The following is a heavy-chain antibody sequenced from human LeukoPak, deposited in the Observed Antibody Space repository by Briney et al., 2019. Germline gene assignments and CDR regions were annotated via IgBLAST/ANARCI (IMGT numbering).Heavy chain of an antibody. CDR2: VNPNNGAT. J-gene: IGHJ5*02. CDR1: VYTFTNSY. Sequence: ASVKVSCKTSVYTFTNSYIYWVRQAPGQGLEWMGWVNPNNGATNYARKLQGRVTMTRDTSVSTAYMELSRLTSDDTAVYYCTTALRDASCSGRFDPWGQGTLVTVSS. D-gene: IGHD5-24*01. CDR3: TTALRDASCSGRFDP. V-gene: IGHV1-2*02.